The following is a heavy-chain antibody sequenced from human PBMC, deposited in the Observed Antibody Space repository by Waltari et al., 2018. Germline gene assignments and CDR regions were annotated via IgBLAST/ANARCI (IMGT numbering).Heavy chain of an antibody. CDR1: GGSISSSSYY. CDR3: ATQFVFFDY. Sequence: QLQLQESGPGLVKPSETLSLTCTVSGGSISSSSYYWAWFRQPPGNGLEWIGSIYYRGSTYYNPSLKSRVTISVDTSKNQFSLKLSSVTAADTAVYYCATQFVFFDYWGQGTLVTVSS. V-gene: IGHV4-39*01. CDR2: IYYRGST. J-gene: IGHJ4*02.